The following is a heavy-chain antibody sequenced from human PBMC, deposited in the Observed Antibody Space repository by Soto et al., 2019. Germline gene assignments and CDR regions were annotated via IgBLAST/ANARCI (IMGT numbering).Heavy chain of an antibody. D-gene: IGHD5-12*01. J-gene: IGHJ4*02. CDR1: GFTFSSYG. CDR3: AKDSVYSGFDYGVFDC. CDR2: ISYDGSNK. Sequence: GGSLRLSCAASGFTFSSYGLHWVRQAPGKGLEWVALISYDGSNKYYADSVKGRFTISRDNSKNTLFLQMNSLRAEDSAVYYCAKDSVYSGFDYGVFDCGGQGTRVTVSS. V-gene: IGHV3-30*18.